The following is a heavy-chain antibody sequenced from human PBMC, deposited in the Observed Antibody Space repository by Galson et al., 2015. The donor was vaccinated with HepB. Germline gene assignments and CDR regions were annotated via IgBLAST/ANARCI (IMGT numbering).Heavy chain of an antibody. Sequence: SLRLSCAASGFTVSSNYMSWVRQAPGKGLEWVSVIYSGGSAYYADSVKGRFTISRDNSKNTLYLQMNSLRAEDTAVYYCATRIPFRGTSARRMVDYWGQGTLVTVSS. CDR2: IYSGGSA. D-gene: IGHD2-2*01. V-gene: IGHV3-53*01. J-gene: IGHJ4*02. CDR1: GFTVSSNY. CDR3: ATRIPFRGTSARRMVDY.